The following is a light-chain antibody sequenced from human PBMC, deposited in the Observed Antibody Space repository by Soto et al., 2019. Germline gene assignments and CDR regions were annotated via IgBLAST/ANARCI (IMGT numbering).Light chain of an antibody. J-gene: IGKJ4*01. CDR3: QQYDNLLT. V-gene: IGKV1-33*01. CDR2: DAS. Sequence: DIQMTQSPSSLSASVGDRVTITCQASQDISNYLNSYQQKPGKAPKLLIYDASNLETGVPSRFSGSGSGTDFTFTISSLQPEDIVTYYCQQYDNLLTFGGGTKVEIK. CDR1: QDISNY.